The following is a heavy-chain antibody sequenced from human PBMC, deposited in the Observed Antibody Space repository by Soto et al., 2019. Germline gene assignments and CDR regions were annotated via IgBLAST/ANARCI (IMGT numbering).Heavy chain of an antibody. Sequence: VQLVESGGDVVQPGRSLRLSCAASGFSFGTYGMHWVRQAPGKGLEWVALISDDGRNKYYADSVKGRFTISRDNSKNTLYLEMNSLRAEDTAVYYCAGGYYFGDYWGQGTLVTVSS. CDR2: ISDDGRNK. V-gene: IGHV3-30*03. J-gene: IGHJ4*02. CDR3: AGGYYFGDY. CDR1: GFSFGTYG. D-gene: IGHD5-18*01.